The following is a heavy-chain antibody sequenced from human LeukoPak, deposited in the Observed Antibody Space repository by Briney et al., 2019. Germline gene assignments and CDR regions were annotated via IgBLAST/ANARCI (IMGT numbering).Heavy chain of an antibody. CDR3: ARSLIVASEDY. J-gene: IGHJ4*02. Sequence: GGSLRLSCAASGFRFDSFYMGWIRQVPGKGLDNIAFISASGAVPYYAESVKGRFTISRDNAKNSVSLQMNSLSADDTAVYYCARSLIVASEDYWGQGTLVTVSS. CDR2: ISASGAVP. D-gene: IGHD3-22*01. CDR1: GFRFDSFY. V-gene: IGHV3-11*04.